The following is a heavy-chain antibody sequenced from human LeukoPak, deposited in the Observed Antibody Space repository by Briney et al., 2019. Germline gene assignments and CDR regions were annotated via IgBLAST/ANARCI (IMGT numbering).Heavy chain of an antibody. CDR3: ARGFRPIDY. V-gene: IGHV3-53*01. CDR2: IYSGGST. Sequence: GLEWVSVIYSGGSTYYADSVKGRFTISRDNSMSTLYLQMNSLRAEDTAVYYCARGFRPIDYWGQGTLVTVSS. J-gene: IGHJ4*02.